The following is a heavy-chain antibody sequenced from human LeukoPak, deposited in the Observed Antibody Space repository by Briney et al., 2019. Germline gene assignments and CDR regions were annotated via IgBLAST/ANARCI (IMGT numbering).Heavy chain of an antibody. CDR3: ARYDARYGMDV. Sequence: PGGSLRFSCAASGFTFSGYWMHWGRQAPGKGRVWVSRINTEGSSTSYAHSVKGRFTISRDNSKNTLYLQMNSLRAEDTAVYYCARYDARYGMDVWGQGTTVTVSS. V-gene: IGHV3-74*01. CDR1: GFTFSGYW. CDR2: INTEGSST. J-gene: IGHJ6*02. D-gene: IGHD1-1*01.